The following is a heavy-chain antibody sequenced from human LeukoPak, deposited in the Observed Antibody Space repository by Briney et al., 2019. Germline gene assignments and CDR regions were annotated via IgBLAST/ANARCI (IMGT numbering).Heavy chain of an antibody. CDR2: ISSSGSTI. Sequence: PGGSLRLSCAASGFTFSSYEMNCVRQAPGKGLEWVSYISSSGSTIYYADSVKGRFTISRDNTQNSLFLQMDSLRVEDTAVYYCARDYASEYMDVWGKGTTVTVSS. D-gene: IGHD3-16*01. CDR1: GFTFSSYE. CDR3: ARDYASEYMDV. J-gene: IGHJ6*03. V-gene: IGHV3-48*03.